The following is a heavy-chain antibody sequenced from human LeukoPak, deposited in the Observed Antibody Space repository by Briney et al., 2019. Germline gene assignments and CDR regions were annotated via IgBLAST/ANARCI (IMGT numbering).Heavy chain of an antibody. V-gene: IGHV4-59*06. CDR3: ATLLRLGELSLLNSNDY. D-gene: IGHD3-16*02. CDR2: IYYSGST. CDR1: GGSISSYY. J-gene: IGHJ4*02. Sequence: SETLSLTCTVSGGSISSYYWSWIRQHPGKGLEWIGYIYYSGSTYYNPSLKSRVTISVDTSKNQFSLKLSSVTAADTAVYYCATLLRLGELSLLNSNDYWGQGTLVTVSS.